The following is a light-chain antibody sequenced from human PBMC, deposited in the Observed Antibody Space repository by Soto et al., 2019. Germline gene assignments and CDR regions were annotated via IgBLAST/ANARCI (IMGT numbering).Light chain of an antibody. CDR1: QGISTY. CDR3: QELNSYPRT. Sequence: DTQLTQSPSFLSASVGDRVTITCRASQGISTYLAWYQQKPGKAPKSLIYGASTLQSGVPSRFSGSGSGTEFTLTISSLQPEDFVTYDWQELNSYPRTFGPGTKVEIK. V-gene: IGKV1-9*01. CDR2: GAS. J-gene: IGKJ1*01.